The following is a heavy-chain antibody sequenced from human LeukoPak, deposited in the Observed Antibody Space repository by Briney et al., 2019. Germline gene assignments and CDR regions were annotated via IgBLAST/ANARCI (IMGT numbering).Heavy chain of an antibody. CDR1: GVSFSGYY. Sequence: SETLSLTCAVYGVSFSGYYWSWIRQPPGKGLEWIGEINHSGSTNYNPSLKSRVTISVDTSKNQFSLKLSSVTAADTAVYYCARGYSNSDYWGQGTLVTVSS. CDR2: INHSGST. V-gene: IGHV4-34*01. D-gene: IGHD4-11*01. J-gene: IGHJ4*02. CDR3: ARGYSNSDY.